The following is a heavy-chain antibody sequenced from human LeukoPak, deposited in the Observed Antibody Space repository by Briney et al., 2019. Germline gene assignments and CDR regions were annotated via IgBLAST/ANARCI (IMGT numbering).Heavy chain of an antibody. D-gene: IGHD3-3*01. CDR3: ARGPTSTYDFWSGYYYYYMDV. CDR1: GFTFSSYS. Sequence: GGSLRLSCAASGFTFSSYSMNWVRQAPGKGLEWVSYISSSSSTIYYADSVKGRFTISRDNAKNSLYLQMNSLRAEDTAVYYCARGPTSTYDFWSGYYYYYMDVWGKGTTVTVSS. CDR2: ISSSSSTI. J-gene: IGHJ6*03. V-gene: IGHV3-48*01.